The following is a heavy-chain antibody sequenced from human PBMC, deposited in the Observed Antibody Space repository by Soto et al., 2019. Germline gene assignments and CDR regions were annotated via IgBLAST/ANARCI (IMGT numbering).Heavy chain of an antibody. CDR1: GGSISSYY. D-gene: IGHD3-22*01. V-gene: IGHV4-59*01. CDR3: ARFSTQRYYYEGTSNYYYYGMDV. J-gene: IGHJ6*02. CDR2: IYYSGST. Sequence: PSETLSLTCTVSGGSISSYYWSWIRQPPGKGLEWIGYIYYSGSTNYNPSLKSRVTISVDTSKNQFSLKLSSVTAAVTAVYYCARFSTQRYYYEGTSNYYYYGMDVWGQGTTVTVSS.